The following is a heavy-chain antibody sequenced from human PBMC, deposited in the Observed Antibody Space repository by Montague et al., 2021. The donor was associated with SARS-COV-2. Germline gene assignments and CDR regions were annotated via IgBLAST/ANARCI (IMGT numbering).Heavy chain of an antibody. V-gene: IGHV3-9*01. D-gene: IGHD5-12*01. J-gene: IGHJ4*02. CDR1: GFTFHDYA. CDR2: ISWNSDRK. Sequence: SLRPSCAASGFTFHDYAMHWVRQTPGKGLEWVSGISWNSDRKDYADSVKGRFTISRDNAKNVLYLQMNSLRREDTAWYYCAKDTSSWIRELPDYWGQGTLVTVSS. CDR3: AKDTSSWIRELPDY.